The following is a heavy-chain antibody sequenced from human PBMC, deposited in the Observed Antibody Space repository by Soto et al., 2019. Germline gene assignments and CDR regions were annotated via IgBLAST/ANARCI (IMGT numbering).Heavy chain of an antibody. V-gene: IGHV3-30*18. Sequence: QVRLVESGGGAVQPGRSLRLSCAASGFTFRTYGMHWVRQAPGKGLEWLAVISNNGINKYYADSVKGQFTISRDNSRDTLILQMKSLTGEDTAIYYCEKAIRADSTRPNFCSYTSLDVWGQGTTVT. D-gene: IGHD6-13*01. J-gene: IGHJ6*02. CDR2: ISNNGINK. CDR3: EKAIRADSTRPNFCSYTSLDV. CDR1: GFTFRTYG.